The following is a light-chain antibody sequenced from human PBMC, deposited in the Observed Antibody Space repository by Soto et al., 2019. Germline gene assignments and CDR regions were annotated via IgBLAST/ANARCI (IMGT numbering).Light chain of an antibody. J-gene: IGKJ1*01. CDR2: KAS. CDR3: QQNYRATPWT. CDR1: QTISSW. V-gene: IGKV1-5*03. Sequence: DIQMTQSPSTLSGSVGDRVTITCRASQTISSWLAWYQQKPGKAPKLLIYKASTLKSGVPSRFSGSGSGTDFTLNISSLQPDDFATYYCQQNYRATPWTFGQGPRWIS.